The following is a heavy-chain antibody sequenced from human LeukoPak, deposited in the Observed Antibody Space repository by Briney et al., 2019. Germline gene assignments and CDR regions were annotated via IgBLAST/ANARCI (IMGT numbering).Heavy chain of an antibody. Sequence: GASVKLSCKASGFTFSALAIHWVRQSPGKRLEWVSGFDPEGDDTVSVPKIKGRVTMTEDTSTDTAYLELSRLRSEDTAVYFCATRLPDYASTTGFSRYYYDYWDQGTLVTVSS. V-gene: IGHV1-24*01. CDR1: GFTFSALA. J-gene: IGHJ4*02. CDR3: ATRLPDYASTTGFSRYYYDY. CDR2: FDPEGDDT. D-gene: IGHD2/OR15-2a*01.